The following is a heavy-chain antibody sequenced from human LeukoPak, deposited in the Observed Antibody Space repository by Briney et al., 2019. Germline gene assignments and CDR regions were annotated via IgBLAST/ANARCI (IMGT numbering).Heavy chain of an antibody. CDR1: GFTFSDSY. J-gene: IGHJ4*02. Sequence: GGSLRLSCAASGFTFSDSYMTWIRQAPGKGLEWVSYISNSGSAIYYADSVKGRFTISRDNAKSSLYLQMNSLRAEDTAVYYCGRGHWGLDYWGQGTLVTVSS. V-gene: IGHV3-11*04. CDR3: GRGHWGLDY. CDR2: ISNSGSAI. D-gene: IGHD7-27*01.